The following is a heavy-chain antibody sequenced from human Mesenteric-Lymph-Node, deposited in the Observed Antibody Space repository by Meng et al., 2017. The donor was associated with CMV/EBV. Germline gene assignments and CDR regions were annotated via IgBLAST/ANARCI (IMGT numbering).Heavy chain of an antibody. CDR1: GGPISSLRYY. J-gene: IGHJ4*02. V-gene: IGHV4-39*07. Sequence: QRHLQESGPGLVKPSETLALACTVSGGPISSLRYYWGWIRQPPGKGLEWIGSIYYSGSTYYNPSLKSRVTISVDTSKNQFSLKLSSVTAADTAVYYCARDGDYYDSSGYNPFDYWGQGTLVTVSS. CDR2: IYYSGST. D-gene: IGHD3-22*01. CDR3: ARDGDYYDSSGYNPFDY.